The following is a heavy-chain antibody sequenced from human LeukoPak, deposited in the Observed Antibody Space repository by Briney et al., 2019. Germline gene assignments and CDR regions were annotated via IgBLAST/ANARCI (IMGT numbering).Heavy chain of an antibody. J-gene: IGHJ3*02. V-gene: IGHV1-2*04. D-gene: IGHD5-24*01. CDR3: AREGDGYNYLENAFDI. Sequence: ASVKVSCKASGYTFTGYYMHWVRQAPGQGLEWMGWINPNSGGTNYAQKFQGWVTMTRDTSISTAYMELSRLRSDDTAVYYCAREGDGYNYLENAFDIWGQGTMVTVSS. CDR2: INPNSGGT. CDR1: GYTFTGYY.